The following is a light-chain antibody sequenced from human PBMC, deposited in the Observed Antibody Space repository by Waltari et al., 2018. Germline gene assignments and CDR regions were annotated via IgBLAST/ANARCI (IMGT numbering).Light chain of an antibody. J-gene: IGKJ5*01. Sequence: DIVLTQSPGTLSLSPGERATLSCRATQTVSSIYLAWYQQKPGQPPRLLIDGASIRATGIPDRFSGSGSGTDLTLTISRLEPEDFAVYYCQHYGTSPPITFGQGTRLDIK. CDR2: GAS. V-gene: IGKV3-20*01. CDR3: QHYGTSPPIT. CDR1: QTVSSIY.